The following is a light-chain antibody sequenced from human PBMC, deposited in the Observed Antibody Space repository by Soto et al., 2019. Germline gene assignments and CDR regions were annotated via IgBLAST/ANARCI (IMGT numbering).Light chain of an antibody. Sequence: DIVMTQSPDSLAVSLGERATLNCKSSQRVLYSANNKNYLAWYQQKPGQPPKLLIYWASTRESGVPDRFSGSGSGTDFTITRSSLQAEDVALYFCQQYYTTPRTFGQGTKVEIK. V-gene: IGKV4-1*01. CDR3: QQYYTTPRT. J-gene: IGKJ1*01. CDR2: WAS. CDR1: QRVLYSANNKNY.